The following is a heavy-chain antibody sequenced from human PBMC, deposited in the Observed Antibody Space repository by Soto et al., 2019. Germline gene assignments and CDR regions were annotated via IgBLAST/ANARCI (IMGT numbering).Heavy chain of an antibody. Sequence: SETLSLTCTVSGGSISSGGYYWSWIRQHPGKGLEWIGYIYYSGSTYYNPSLKSRVTISVDTSKNQFSLKLSSVTAADTAVYYCYGSGSYGGNYYGMDVWGQGTKVTVSS. V-gene: IGHV4-31*03. J-gene: IGHJ6*02. CDR2: IYYSGST. CDR3: YGSGSYGGNYYGMDV. CDR1: GGSISSGGYY. D-gene: IGHD3-10*01.